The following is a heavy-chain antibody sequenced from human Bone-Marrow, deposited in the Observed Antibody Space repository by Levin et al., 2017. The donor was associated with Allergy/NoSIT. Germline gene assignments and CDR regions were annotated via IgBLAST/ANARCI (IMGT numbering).Heavy chain of an antibody. V-gene: IGHV3-9*01. CDR3: AKETLGGYDYVWGSYRYTDY. D-gene: IGHD3-16*02. Sequence: PGGSLRLSCATSKFIFDDYGMYWVRQAPGKGLEWVSGISWNSGKTHYVDSVKGRFTISRDNAKNSLYLQMTSLRVEDTAVYYCAKETLGGYDYVWGSYRYTDYWGQGTLITV. CDR1: KFIFDDYG. J-gene: IGHJ4*02. CDR2: ISWNSGKT.